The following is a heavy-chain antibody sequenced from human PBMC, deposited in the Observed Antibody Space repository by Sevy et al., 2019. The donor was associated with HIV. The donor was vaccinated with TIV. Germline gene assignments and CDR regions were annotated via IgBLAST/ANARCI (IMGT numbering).Heavy chain of an antibody. D-gene: IGHD3-3*01. J-gene: IGHJ4*02. CDR3: AKDLGGRITSLGVGVGVYFDY. CDR2: ISGVGDYT. Sequence: GGSLRLSCAASGFTFRSYAMSWVRQAPGKGLEWVSAISGVGDYTYYADSVKGRFTISRDNSKNTLYLQMNCLRAEDTAACYCAKDLGGRITSLGVGVGVYFDYWGQGTLVTVSS. V-gene: IGHV3-23*01. CDR1: GFTFRSYA.